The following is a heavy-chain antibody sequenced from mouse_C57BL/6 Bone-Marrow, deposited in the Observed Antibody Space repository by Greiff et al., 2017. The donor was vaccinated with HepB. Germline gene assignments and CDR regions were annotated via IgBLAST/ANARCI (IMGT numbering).Heavy chain of an antibody. CDR1: GFTFSSYG. Sequence: EVKLVESGGDLVKPGGSLKLSCAASGFTFSSYGMSWVRQTPDKRLEWVATISSGGSYTYSPDSVKGRFTISRANAKNTLYLQMSSLKSEDTAMYYWITTVVAPAMDYRGQGTSVTVSA. V-gene: IGHV5-6*02. J-gene: IGHJ4*01. D-gene: IGHD1-1*01. CDR3: ITTVVAPAMDY. CDR2: ISSGGSYT.